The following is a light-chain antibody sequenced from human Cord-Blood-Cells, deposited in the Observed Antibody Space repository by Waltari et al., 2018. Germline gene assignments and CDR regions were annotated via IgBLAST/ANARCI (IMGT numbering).Light chain of an antibody. CDR1: SGINVGTYR. CDR3: MIWHSSAWV. CDR2: YKSDSDK. Sequence: QAVLTQPASLSASPGASASLTCTLRSGINVGTYRIYWYQQKPGSPPQYLLRYKSDSDKQQXXXXXGXXXXXXXXXXXXXXXLISGLQSEDEADYYCMIWHSSAWVFGGGTKLTVL. J-gene: IGLJ3*02. V-gene: IGLV5-45*01.